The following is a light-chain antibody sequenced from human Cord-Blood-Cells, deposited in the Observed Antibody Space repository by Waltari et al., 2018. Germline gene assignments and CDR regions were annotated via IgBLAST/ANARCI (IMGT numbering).Light chain of an antibody. CDR3: QQSYSTPWT. CDR1: QSISSY. CDR2: AAS. V-gene: IGKV1-39*01. Sequence: SQLTQSPSSLSASIGSRVTITCRASQSISSYLNWYQQKPGKAPELLIYAASSLQSGVPSRFSGSGSGTDFTLTISSLQPEDFATYYCQQSYSTPWTFGQGTKVEIK. J-gene: IGKJ1*01.